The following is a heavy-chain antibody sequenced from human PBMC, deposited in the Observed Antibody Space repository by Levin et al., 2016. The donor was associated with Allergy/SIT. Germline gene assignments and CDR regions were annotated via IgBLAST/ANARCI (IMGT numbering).Heavy chain of an antibody. CDR1: GFTFSSYA. CDR2: ISYDGSNK. V-gene: IGHV3-30-3*01. D-gene: IGHD3-22*01. J-gene: IGHJ2*01. Sequence: GGSLRLSCAASGFTFSSYAMHWVRQAPGKGLEWVAVISYDGSNKYYADSVKGRFTISRDNSKNTLYLQMNSLRAEDTAVYYCARDPEKPYYYDKDPDWYFDLWGRGTLVTVSS. CDR3: ARDPEKPYYYDKDPDWYFDL.